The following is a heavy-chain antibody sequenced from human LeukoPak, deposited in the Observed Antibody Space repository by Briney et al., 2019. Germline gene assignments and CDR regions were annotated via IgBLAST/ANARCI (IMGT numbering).Heavy chain of an antibody. J-gene: IGHJ2*01. D-gene: IGHD1-26*01. Sequence: GGSLRLSCAASGFTFTDYYMSWVRQAPGKGLEWVSYISSGGDIIYYADSVKGRFTVSRDNAKNSLFLQMNSLRAEDTAVYYCTREPVGPNWYFDLWGRGTLVTVSS. CDR3: TREPVGPNWYFDL. V-gene: IGHV3-11*04. CDR2: ISSGGDII. CDR1: GFTFTDYY.